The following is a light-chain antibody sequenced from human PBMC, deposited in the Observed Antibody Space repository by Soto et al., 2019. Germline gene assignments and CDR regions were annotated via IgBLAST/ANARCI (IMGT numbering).Light chain of an antibody. V-gene: IGKV1-39*01. CDR3: QQSYSTPPILS. Sequence: DLQMTQSPSSLSASVGARVTITFRASQSISSSLNWSRQKPVKAPKLLIYAASSLQSGLPSRFSGSGSGTAFTLNISSLQPEAFATYYSQQSYSTPPILSFGTGTKVDIK. CDR1: QSISSS. J-gene: IGKJ3*01. CDR2: AAS.